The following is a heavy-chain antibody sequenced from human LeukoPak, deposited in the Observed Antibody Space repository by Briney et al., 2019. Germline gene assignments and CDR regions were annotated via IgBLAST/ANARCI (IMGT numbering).Heavy chain of an antibody. V-gene: IGHV3-23*01. CDR1: EFTFSNYA. D-gene: IGHD4/OR15-4a*01. CDR2: ISGTGDST. J-gene: IGHJ4*02. Sequence: GGSLRLSCAASEFTFSNYAMTWVRQAPGEGLEWVSTISGTGDSTYYADSVKGRFTISRDNSKNTLYLQMYSLRAEDTAVYYCARRAGAYSHPYDYWGQGTLVTVSS. CDR3: ARRAGAYSHPYDY.